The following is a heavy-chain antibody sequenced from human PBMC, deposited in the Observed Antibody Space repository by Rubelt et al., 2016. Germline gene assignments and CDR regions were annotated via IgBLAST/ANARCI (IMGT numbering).Heavy chain of an antibody. D-gene: IGHD3-10*01. CDR2: IYYSGST. CDR3: ANYYGSGDDAFDI. Sequence: QVQLQESGPGLVKPSETLSLTCAVSGGSISSYYWSWIRQPPGKGLEWIGYIYYSGSTNYNPSLKSRVTIPVDASKSQFSLKLSAVTAADTAVYYCANYYGSGDDAFDIWGQGTMVTVSS. V-gene: IGHV4-59*01. CDR1: GGSISSYY. J-gene: IGHJ3*02.